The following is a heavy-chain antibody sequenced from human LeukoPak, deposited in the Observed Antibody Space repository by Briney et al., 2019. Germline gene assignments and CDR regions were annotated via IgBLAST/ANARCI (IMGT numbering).Heavy chain of an antibody. Sequence: GASVKVSCKASGYTFTSYYMHWVRQATGQGLEWMGWMNPNSGNTGYAQKFQGRVTITRNTSISTAYMELSSLRSEDTAVYYCAAEDRDGYNRVIEKRTYYYYYYMDVWGKGTTVTVSS. V-gene: IGHV1-8*03. CDR1: GYTFTSYY. J-gene: IGHJ6*03. CDR2: MNPNSGNT. CDR3: AAEDRDGYNRVIEKRTYYYYYYMDV. D-gene: IGHD5-24*01.